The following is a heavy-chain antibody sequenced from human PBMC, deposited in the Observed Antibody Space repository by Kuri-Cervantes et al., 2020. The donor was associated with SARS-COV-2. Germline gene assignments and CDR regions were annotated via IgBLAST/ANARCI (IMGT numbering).Heavy chain of an antibody. D-gene: IGHD1-20*01. CDR3: ARGLTGSY. V-gene: IGHV3-30*07. J-gene: IGHJ4*02. CDR2: ISYDGSNK. Sequence: GESLKISCAASGFTFSSYAMSWVRQAPGKGLEWVAVISYDGSNKYYADSVKGRFTISRDNAKDSLYLQMNSLRAEDTAVYYCARGLTGSYWGQGTLVTVSS. CDR1: GFTFSSYA.